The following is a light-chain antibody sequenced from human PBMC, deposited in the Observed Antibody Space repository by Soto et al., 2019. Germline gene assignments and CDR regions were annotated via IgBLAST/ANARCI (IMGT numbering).Light chain of an antibody. Sequence: QSVLTQPPSASGTPGQRVTISCSGSSSNIGSNYVYWYQQLPGTAPKLLIYSNIQRPSGVPDRFSGSKSGTSASLAVSGLRSEDEADYYCAVWDDSLSGPVFGGGTKATVL. CDR1: SSNIGSNY. CDR2: SNI. V-gene: IGLV1-47*02. J-gene: IGLJ2*01. CDR3: AVWDDSLSGPV.